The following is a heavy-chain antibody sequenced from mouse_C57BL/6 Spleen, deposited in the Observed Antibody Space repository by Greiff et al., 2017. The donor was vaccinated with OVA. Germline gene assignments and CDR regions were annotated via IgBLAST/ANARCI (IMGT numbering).Heavy chain of an antibody. D-gene: IGHD1-3*01. CDR1: GYTFTDYN. Sequence: VQLQQSGPELVKPGASVKIPCKASGYTFTDYNMDWVKQSHGKSLEWIGDINPNNGGTIYNQKFKGKATLTVDKSSSTAYMELRSLTSEDTAVYYCAREDGSSFAYWGQGTLVTVSA. J-gene: IGHJ3*01. CDR2: INPNNGGT. V-gene: IGHV1-18*01. CDR3: AREDGSSFAY.